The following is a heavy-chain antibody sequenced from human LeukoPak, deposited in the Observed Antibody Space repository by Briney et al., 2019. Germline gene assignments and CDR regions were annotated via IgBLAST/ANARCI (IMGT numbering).Heavy chain of an antibody. Sequence: PSETLSLTCTVSGGSISSGSYYWSWIRQPAGKGLEWIGRIYTSGSTNYNPSLKSQATISVGTSKNQFSLKLSSVTAADTAVYYCARSQYYDFWSGYYTPFDYWGQGTLVTVSS. D-gene: IGHD3-3*01. J-gene: IGHJ4*02. CDR3: ARSQYYDFWSGYYTPFDY. CDR1: GGSISSGSYY. V-gene: IGHV4-61*02. CDR2: IYTSGST.